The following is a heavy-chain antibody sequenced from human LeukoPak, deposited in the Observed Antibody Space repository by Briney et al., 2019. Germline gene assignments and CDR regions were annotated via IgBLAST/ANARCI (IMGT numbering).Heavy chain of an antibody. V-gene: IGHV3-30-3*01. Sequence: GGSLRLSCAASGFTFSSYAMHWVRQAPGKGLEWVAVISYDGSNKYYADSVKGRFTISRDNSKNTLYLQMNSLRAEDTAVYYCARDSGSNYVFFDYWGQGTLVTYSS. D-gene: IGHD4-11*01. CDR3: ARDSGSNYVFFDY. CDR1: GFTFSSYA. CDR2: ISYDGSNK. J-gene: IGHJ4*02.